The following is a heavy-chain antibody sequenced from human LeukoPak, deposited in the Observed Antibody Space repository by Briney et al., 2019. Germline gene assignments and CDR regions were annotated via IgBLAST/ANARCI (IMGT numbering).Heavy chain of an antibody. CDR2: IYYSGST. Sequence: SETLSLTCTVSGGSISSGGYYWSWIRQHPGKGLEWIGYIYYSGSTYYNPSLKRRVTISVDTSKNQFSLKLSSVTAADTAVYYCARDDYDSSGSVGYWGQGTLVTVSS. CDR3: ARDDYDSSGSVGY. V-gene: IGHV4-31*03. J-gene: IGHJ4*02. D-gene: IGHD3-22*01. CDR1: GGSISSGGYY.